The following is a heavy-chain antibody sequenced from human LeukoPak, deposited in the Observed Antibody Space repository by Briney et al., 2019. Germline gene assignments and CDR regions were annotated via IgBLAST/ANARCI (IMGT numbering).Heavy chain of an antibody. CDR3: ARDLGGGNDAFDI. J-gene: IGHJ3*02. Sequence: PSETLSLTCTVSGGSISSRGYYWSWIRQHPGKGLEWIGYIYYSGSTYYNPSLKGRVTISVDTSKNQFPLKLSSVTAADTAVYYCARDLGGGNDAFDIWGQGTMVTVSS. CDR1: GGSISSRGYY. D-gene: IGHD4-23*01. CDR2: IYYSGST. V-gene: IGHV4-31*03.